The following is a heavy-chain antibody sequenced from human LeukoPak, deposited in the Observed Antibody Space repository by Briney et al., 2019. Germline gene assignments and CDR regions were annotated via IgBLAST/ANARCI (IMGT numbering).Heavy chain of an antibody. D-gene: IGHD6-13*01. Sequence: SVKVSCKASGGTFSSYAISWVRQAPGQGLEWMGGIIPIFGTANYAQKFQGRVTITADESTSTAYMELSSLRSEDTAVYYCARDIRKGIAAQNWFDPWGQGTLVTVSS. J-gene: IGHJ5*02. V-gene: IGHV1-69*13. CDR3: ARDIRKGIAAQNWFDP. CDR1: GGTFSSYA. CDR2: IIPIFGTA.